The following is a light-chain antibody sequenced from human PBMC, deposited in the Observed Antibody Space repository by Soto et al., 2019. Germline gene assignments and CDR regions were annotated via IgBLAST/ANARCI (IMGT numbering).Light chain of an antibody. V-gene: IGLV2-14*03. CDR2: DVS. J-gene: IGLJ1*01. Sequence: QSVLNQPASVSWSPGQSITISCTGTSSDVGGYNYVSWYQHHPGKAPKRMIYDVSNRPSGVSNRFSGSKSGNTASLIISGLQAEDEADYYCSSYTSSSTLSTYVFGTGTKVTVL. CDR1: SSDVGGYNY. CDR3: SSYTSSSTLSTYV.